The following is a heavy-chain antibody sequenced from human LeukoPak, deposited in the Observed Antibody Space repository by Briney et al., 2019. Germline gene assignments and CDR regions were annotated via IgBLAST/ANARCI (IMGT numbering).Heavy chain of an antibody. J-gene: IGHJ4*02. CDR3: ARDYHDGSGYYYPDY. CDR2: INPNSGGT. V-gene: IGHV1-2*02. CDR1: GYTFTGYW. D-gene: IGHD3-22*01. Sequence: ASVKVSCKASGYTFTGYWMHWVRQAPGQGLEWMGWINPNSGGTNYAQKFQGRVTMTRDTSISTAYMELSSLRSDDTAVYYCARDYHDGSGYYYPDYWGQGTLVTVSS.